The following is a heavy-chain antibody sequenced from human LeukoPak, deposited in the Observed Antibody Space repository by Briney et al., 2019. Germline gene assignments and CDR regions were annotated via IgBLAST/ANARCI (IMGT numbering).Heavy chain of an antibody. CDR2: ISSSSSYI. D-gene: IGHD2-2*01. CDR3: ARALTLAPASHNWFDP. Sequence: GGSLRLSCAASGFTFSSYNMNWVRQAPGKGLEWVSSISSSSSYIYYADSVRGRFTISRDNAKNSLYLQMNSLRADDTAVYYCARALTLAPASHNWFDPWGQGTLVTVSS. V-gene: IGHV3-21*01. CDR1: GFTFSSYN. J-gene: IGHJ5*02.